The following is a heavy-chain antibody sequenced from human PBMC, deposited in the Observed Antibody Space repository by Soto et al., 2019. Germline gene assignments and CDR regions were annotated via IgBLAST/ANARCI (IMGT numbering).Heavy chain of an antibody. CDR3: AKAGPNSHGRNYFDH. CDR2: ISDTGGNT. J-gene: IGHJ4*02. Sequence: VGSLRLSCAASGFTFSSYATSWVRQAPGKGLEWISSISDTGGNTYYADSMRGRFTISRDNSKNTLYLQMNSLRAEDTAVYYCAKAGPNSHGRNYFDHWGQGTLVTVSS. CDR1: GFTFSSYA. V-gene: IGHV3-23*01. D-gene: IGHD1-26*01.